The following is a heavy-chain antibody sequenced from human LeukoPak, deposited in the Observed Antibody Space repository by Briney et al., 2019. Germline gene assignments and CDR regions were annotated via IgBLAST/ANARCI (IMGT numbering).Heavy chain of an antibody. V-gene: IGHV4-39*01. CDR3: ARRKSITMVRGVIGEVIWFDP. D-gene: IGHD3-10*01. Sequence: SETLSLTCTVSGGSISSSSYYWGWIRQPPGKGLEWIGSIYYSGSTYYNPSLKSRVTISVDTSKNQFSLKLSSVTAADTAVYYCARRKSITMVRGVIGEVIWFDPWGQGTLVTVSS. J-gene: IGHJ5*02. CDR2: IYYSGST. CDR1: GGSISSSSYY.